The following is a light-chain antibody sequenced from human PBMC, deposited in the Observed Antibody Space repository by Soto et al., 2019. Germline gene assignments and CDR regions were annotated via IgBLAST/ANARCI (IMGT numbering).Light chain of an antibody. Sequence: DIQMTQSPSSVSASFGDRVTIXXRASQGISRWVAWDQQKPGTAPKVXSYAASSLQRGVPSRFSGSGSGTDFTLTISSLQPEDFATYYCQQANSVPPTFGQGTRLDIK. J-gene: IGKJ5*01. CDR2: AAS. CDR1: QGISRW. V-gene: IGKV1D-12*01. CDR3: QQANSVPPT.